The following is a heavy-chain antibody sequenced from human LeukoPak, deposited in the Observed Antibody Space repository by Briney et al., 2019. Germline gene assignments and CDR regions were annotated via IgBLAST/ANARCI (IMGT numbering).Heavy chain of an antibody. J-gene: IGHJ4*02. CDR3: ARLAAAGTTGFDY. V-gene: IGHV3-21*01. CDR1: GFTFSSYS. CDR2: ISSSSSYI. Sequence: PGGSLRLSCAASGFTFSSYSMNWVRQAPGKGLEWVSAISSSSSYIYYADSVKGRFTISRDNAKNSLYLQMNSLRAEDTAVYYCARLAAAGTTGFDYWGQGTLVTVSS. D-gene: IGHD6-13*01.